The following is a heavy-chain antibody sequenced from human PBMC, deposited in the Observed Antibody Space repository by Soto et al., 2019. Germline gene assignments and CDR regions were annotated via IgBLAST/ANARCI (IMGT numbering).Heavy chain of an antibody. CDR2: ISSGGEYT. Sequence: EVQLVESGGGLVKPGGSLRLSCVVSGFTFSSYSMNWVRQAPGKGLEWVSAISSGGEYTYYADSVKGRFTISRDNAKNSVFLQMNRLTAEDTALYYCARDFKESQYYYYCMDVWGKGTTVTVS. D-gene: IGHD3-10*01. CDR3: ARDFKESQYYYYCMDV. V-gene: IGHV3-21*06. CDR1: GFTFSSYS. J-gene: IGHJ6*03.